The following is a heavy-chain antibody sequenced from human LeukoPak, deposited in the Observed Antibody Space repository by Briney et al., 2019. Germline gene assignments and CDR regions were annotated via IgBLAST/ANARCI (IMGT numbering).Heavy chain of an antibody. D-gene: IGHD1-26*01. CDR1: GASLGSAGYH. CDR2: IYYISNT. J-gene: IGHJ4*02. V-gene: IGHV4-61*08. Sequence: PSETLSLTCTVSGASLGSAGYHWSWIRQPPGGGLEWIGYIYYISNTNYNPSLKSRVTMSVDPSKNQFSLKLNSVTAADTAVYYCARTQSQSGSYRYYFGYWGQGTLVTVSS. CDR3: ARTQSQSGSYRYYFGY.